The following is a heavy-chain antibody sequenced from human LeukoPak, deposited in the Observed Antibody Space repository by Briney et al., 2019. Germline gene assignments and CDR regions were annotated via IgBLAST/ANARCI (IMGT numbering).Heavy chain of an antibody. CDR1: GGSISSSTYY. J-gene: IGHJ5*01. V-gene: IGHV4-39*01. CDR3: RGDPYWFDS. CDR2: IYYSGST. Sequence: SETLSLTCNVSGGSISSSTYYWGWIRQPPGKGLEWIASIYYSGSTYQNPSLQSRVTISKDTSKNQFSLDLKSVTATDTADYCVRGDPYWFDSWGQGILLTVSS.